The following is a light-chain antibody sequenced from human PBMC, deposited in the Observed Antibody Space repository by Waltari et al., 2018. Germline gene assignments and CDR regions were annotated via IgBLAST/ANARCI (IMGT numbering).Light chain of an antibody. CDR2: DAS. CDR3: QQRSNWPPIFT. J-gene: IGKJ3*01. Sequence: EIVLTQSPATLSLSPGERATLSCRASQSVSSYLAWYQQKPGQAPRLLIFDASKRATGIPARFSGSGSGTDFTLTISSLEHEDFAVYYCQQRSNWPPIFTFGPGTKVYIK. V-gene: IGKV3-11*01. CDR1: QSVSSY.